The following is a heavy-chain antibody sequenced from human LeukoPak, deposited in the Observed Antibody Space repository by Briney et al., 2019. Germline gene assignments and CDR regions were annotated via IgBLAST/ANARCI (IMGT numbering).Heavy chain of an antibody. J-gene: IGHJ4*02. D-gene: IGHD3-3*01. CDR3: ASSNTYYDFWSGYYKSLPYYFDY. V-gene: IGHV4-39*07. Sequence: SETLSLTCTVSGGSISSSSYYWGWIRQPPGKGLEWIGSIYYSGSTYYNPSLKGRVPISVDTSKNQFSLKLSSVTAAETAVYYCASSNTYYDFWSGYYKSLPYYFDYWGQGTLVTVSS. CDR2: IYYSGST. CDR1: GGSISSSSYY.